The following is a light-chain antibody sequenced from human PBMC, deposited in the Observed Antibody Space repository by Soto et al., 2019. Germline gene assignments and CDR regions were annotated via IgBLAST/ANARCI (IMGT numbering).Light chain of an antibody. CDR1: QSISSN. CDR2: RTS. CDR3: QQYNNWPLAT. J-gene: IGKJ3*01. Sequence: GLTQSPGTLSLSQKERATLSCRASQSISSNLAWYQQKPGQAPRLLMFRTSSRATGFPARFSGSGSGTEFNLTISSLQSEDFGVYYCQQYNNWPLATFGGGTNADIK. V-gene: IGKV3-15*01.